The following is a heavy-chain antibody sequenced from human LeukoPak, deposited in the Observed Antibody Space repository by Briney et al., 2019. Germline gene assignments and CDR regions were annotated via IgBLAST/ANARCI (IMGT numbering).Heavy chain of an antibody. J-gene: IGHJ5*02. CDR2: ISGSGGSK. V-gene: IGHV3-23*01. Sequence: PGGSLRLSCAAPRFTFSSYAMGWVRQAPGKGLEWVSDISGSGGSKYYADFVKGRFTISRDNSKNTLYLQMNSLRAEDTAVYYCAKAPGYYDSSGYFPSWGQGTLVTVSS. D-gene: IGHD3-22*01. CDR3: AKAPGYYDSSGYFPS. CDR1: RFTFSSYA.